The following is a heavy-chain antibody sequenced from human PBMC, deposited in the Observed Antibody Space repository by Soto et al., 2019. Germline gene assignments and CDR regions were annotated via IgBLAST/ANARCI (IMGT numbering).Heavy chain of an antibody. V-gene: IGHV4-59*01. CDR2: VYYSAST. CDR1: GASISSYY. J-gene: IGHJ4*02. D-gene: IGHD1-1*01. CDR3: ARDTTPSL. Sequence: QVQLQESGPGLVKPSETLSLTCTVSGASISSYYCCWLRQPPGKVLVWLGYVYYSASTNYNPSLKCRVTISVDTSKNQFSLKLSSVTAADTAMYYCARDTTPSLWGQGTLVAVSS.